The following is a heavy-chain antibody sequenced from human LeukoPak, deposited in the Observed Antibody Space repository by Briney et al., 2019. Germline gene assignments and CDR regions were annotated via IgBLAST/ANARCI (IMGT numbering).Heavy chain of an antibody. D-gene: IGHD3-10*02. CDR1: GYTFTSYG. J-gene: IGHJ4*02. CDR2: ISAYNGNA. CDR3: ARDRRYDRVDY. V-gene: IGHV1-18*01. Sequence: ASVKVSCKASGYTFTSYGISWVRQAPGQGLEWMGWISAYNGNANYAQKLQGRVTMTTDTSTSTAYMGLRSLRSDDTAVYYCARDRRYDRVDYWGQGTLVTVSS.